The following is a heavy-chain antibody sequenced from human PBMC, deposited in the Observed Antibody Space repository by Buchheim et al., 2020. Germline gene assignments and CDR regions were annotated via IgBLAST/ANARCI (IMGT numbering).Heavy chain of an antibody. CDR3: ARYPLWFGELLKTYGMDV. D-gene: IGHD3-10*01. Sequence: QVQLVQSGAEVKKPGAPVKVSCKASGYTFTSYYMHWVRQAPGQGLEWMGIINPSGGSTSYAQKFQGRVTMTRDTSTSTVYMELSSLRSEDTAVYYCARYPLWFGELLKTYGMDVWGQGTT. V-gene: IGHV1-46*01. CDR1: GYTFTSYY. CDR2: INPSGGST. J-gene: IGHJ6*02.